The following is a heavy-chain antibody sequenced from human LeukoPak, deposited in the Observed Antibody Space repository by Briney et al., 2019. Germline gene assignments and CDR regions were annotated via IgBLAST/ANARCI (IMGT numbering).Heavy chain of an antibody. CDR1: GGSISSYY. Sequence: ASETLSLTCTVSGGSISSYYWSWIRQPPGKGLEWIGYIYYSGSTNYNPSLKSRVTISVDTSKNQFSLKLSSVTAADTAVYYCARRYIVVVPAAKRWLTANWFDPWGQGTLVTVSS. J-gene: IGHJ5*02. CDR3: ARRYIVVVPAAKRWLTANWFDP. CDR2: IYYSGST. D-gene: IGHD2-2*01. V-gene: IGHV4-59*08.